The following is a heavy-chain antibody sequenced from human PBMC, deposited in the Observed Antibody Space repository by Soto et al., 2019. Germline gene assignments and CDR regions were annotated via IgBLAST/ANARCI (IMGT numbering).Heavy chain of an antibody. Sequence: EVQLVESGGALVQPGGSLRLSCAASGFTFSSYEMNWVRQAPGKGLEWVSYISSSGGSTYYADSVKGRFTISRDNAKNSVCLKINSLRAEDTAVYYCARDLVESAADYWGQGTLVNVSS. J-gene: IGHJ4*02. CDR3: ARDLVESAADY. V-gene: IGHV3-48*03. D-gene: IGHD2-15*01. CDR1: GFTFSSYE. CDR2: ISSSGGST.